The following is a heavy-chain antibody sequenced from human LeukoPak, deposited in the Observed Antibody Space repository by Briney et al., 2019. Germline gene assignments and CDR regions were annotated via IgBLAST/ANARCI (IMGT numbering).Heavy chain of an antibody. CDR3: ARVAPMYSSSLYYLDY. CDR2: VWYDGGNK. D-gene: IGHD6-13*01. J-gene: IGHJ4*02. Sequence: GGSLRLSCAASGFTFSSHVMHWVRQAPGKGLEWVAVVWYDGGNKYYADSVKGRFTISRDNSKNTLYLQMNSLRVEDTAVYYCARVAPMYSSSLYYLDYWGQGTLVTVSS. CDR1: GFTFSSHV. V-gene: IGHV3-33*08.